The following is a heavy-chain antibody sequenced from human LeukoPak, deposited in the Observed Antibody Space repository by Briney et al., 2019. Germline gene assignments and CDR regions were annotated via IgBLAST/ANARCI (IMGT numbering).Heavy chain of an antibody. V-gene: IGHV3-30-3*01. CDR2: ISYDGSNK. CDR3: AIVGGPSGYDLDY. D-gene: IGHD5-12*01. Sequence: GRSQRLSCAASGFTFSSYAMHWVRQAPGKGLEWVAVISYDGSNKYYADFVKGRFTISRDNSKDTLYLQMNSLRAEDTAVYYCAIVGGPSGYDLDYWGQGTLVTVSS. CDR1: GFTFSSYA. J-gene: IGHJ4*02.